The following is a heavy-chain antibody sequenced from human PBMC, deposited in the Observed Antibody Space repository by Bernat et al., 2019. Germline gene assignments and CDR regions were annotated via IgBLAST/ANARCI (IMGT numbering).Heavy chain of an antibody. CDR1: GYSFTSYW. J-gene: IGHJ4*02. V-gene: IGHV5-51*01. CDR3: ARHYVHRFYYGSGSYYVDY. D-gene: IGHD3-10*01. Sequence: EVQLVQSGAEVKKPGESLKISCKGSGYSFTSYWIGWVRQMPGKGLEWMGIIYPGDSYTRYSPSFQGQVTISADKSISTAYLQWSSLKASDTAMYYCARHYVHRFYYGSGSYYVDYWGQGTLVTVSS. CDR2: IYPGDSYT.